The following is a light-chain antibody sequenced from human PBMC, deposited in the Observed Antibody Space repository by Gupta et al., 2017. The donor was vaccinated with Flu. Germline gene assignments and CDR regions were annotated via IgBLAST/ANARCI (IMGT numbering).Light chain of an antibody. V-gene: IGKV4-1*01. CDR3: QQYYSTHRGT. Sequence: DIVISPSPHALAVSLRENATINCKSSQSVLYSSNNKNYLAWYQQKPGQPPKLLIYWASTRESGVPDRFSGGGSGTDFTLTISSLQAEDVSVYYCQQYYSTHRGTFGPGTKVDIK. CDR2: WAS. CDR1: QSVLYSSNNKNY. J-gene: IGKJ3*01.